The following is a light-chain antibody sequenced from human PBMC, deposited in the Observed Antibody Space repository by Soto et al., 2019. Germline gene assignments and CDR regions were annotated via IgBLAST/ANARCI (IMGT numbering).Light chain of an antibody. CDR2: DDS. Sequence: SYELAQPPSVSLAPGQTARITCGGNNIGSKSVHWYQQKPGQAPVLVVYDDSDRPSGIPERFSGSNYGNTATLNISRVEARDEADYHCQVWEISSDHPLNDFGIGTKVT. V-gene: IGLV3-21*02. J-gene: IGLJ1*01. CDR1: NIGSKS. CDR3: QVWEISSDHPLND.